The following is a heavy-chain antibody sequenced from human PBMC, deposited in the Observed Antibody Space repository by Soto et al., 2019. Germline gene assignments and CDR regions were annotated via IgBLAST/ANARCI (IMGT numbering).Heavy chain of an antibody. CDR2: IIPIFGTA. Sequence: QVHLVQSGAEVKKPGSSVKVSCKASGGTFSSYAISWVRQAPGQGLELMGGIIPIFGTANYAQKFQGRVTITADESTSTAYMELSSLRSEDTAVYYCAWGSIVVVVAATPWGMDVWGQGTTVTVSS. J-gene: IGHJ6*02. V-gene: IGHV1-69*01. CDR3: AWGSIVVVVAATPWGMDV. CDR1: GGTFSSYA. D-gene: IGHD2-15*01.